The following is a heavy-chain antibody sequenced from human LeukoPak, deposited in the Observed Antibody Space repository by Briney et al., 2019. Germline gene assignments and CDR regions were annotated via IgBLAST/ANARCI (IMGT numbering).Heavy chain of an antibody. CDR2: ISGDGGST. J-gene: IGHJ4*02. V-gene: IGHV3-43*02. D-gene: IGHD3-9*01. CDR3: AKDNDILTGYEYYYFDY. Sequence: GGSLRLSCAASGFTFDDFAMHWVRQAPGKGLGWVSLISGDGGSTYYADSVKGRFTISRDNSKNSLYLQMNSLRTEDTALYYCAKDNDILTGYEYYYFDYWGQGTLVTVSS. CDR1: GFTFDDFA.